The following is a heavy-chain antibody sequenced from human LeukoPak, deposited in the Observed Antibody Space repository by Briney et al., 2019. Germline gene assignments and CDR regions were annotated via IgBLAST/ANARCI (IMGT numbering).Heavy chain of an antibody. CDR3: ARIVSRSDWIRYFDY. CDR2: IYYSGST. CDR1: GGSISSGGYY. V-gene: IGHV4-31*03. Sequence: PSQTLSLTCTVSGGSISSGGYYWSWIRQHPGKGLEWIGYIYYSGSTYYNPSLKSRVTISVDTSKNQFSLKLSSVTAADTAVYYCARIVSRSDWIRYFDYWGQGTLVTVSS. D-gene: IGHD1-26*01. J-gene: IGHJ4*02.